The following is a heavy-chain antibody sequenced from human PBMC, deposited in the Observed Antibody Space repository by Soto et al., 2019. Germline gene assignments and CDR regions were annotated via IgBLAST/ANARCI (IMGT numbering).Heavy chain of an antibody. CDR1: GFTFSSYA. V-gene: IGHV3-23*01. CDR3: AKDVWKWLGGGMDV. Sequence: GGSLRLSCAASGFTFSSYAMSWVRQAPGKGLEWVSAISGSGGSTYYADSVKGRFTISRDNSKNTLYLQMNSLRAEDTAVYYCAKDVWKWLGGGMDVWGQGTKVTVSS. J-gene: IGHJ6*02. D-gene: IGHD6-19*01. CDR2: ISGSGGST.